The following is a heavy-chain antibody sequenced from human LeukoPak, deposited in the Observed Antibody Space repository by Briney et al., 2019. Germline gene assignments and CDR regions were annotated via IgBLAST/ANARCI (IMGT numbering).Heavy chain of an antibody. V-gene: IGHV3-23*01. CDR3: TTYYDKSGYYGRHDY. CDR1: GFTFSSYA. J-gene: IGHJ4*02. CDR2: ISGSGGST. Sequence: GGSLRLSCAASGFTFSSYAMSWVRQAPGKGLEWVSTISGSGGSTYYADSVKGRFTISRDNSRSTVYLQMNSLSGEDTAVYFCTTYYDKSGYYGRHDYWGQGTLVTVSS. D-gene: IGHD3-22*01.